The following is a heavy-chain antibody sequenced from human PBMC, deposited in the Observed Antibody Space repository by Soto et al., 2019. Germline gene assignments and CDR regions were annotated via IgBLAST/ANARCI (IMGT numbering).Heavy chain of an antibody. CDR3: VKDRVPGAHGNHYCMDV. CDR2: ISYDGSDK. J-gene: IGHJ6*02. Sequence: GGSLRLCCGVSGFSFNNSGMHWVRLAPGKGLEWIAVISYDGSDKYYADSVKGRVIISRDNSKNTLNLEMNSLRAEDTAIYYCVKDRVPGAHGNHYCMDVHGQRTEGTVS. CDR1: GFSFNNSG. V-gene: IGHV3-30*18. D-gene: IGHD6-19*01.